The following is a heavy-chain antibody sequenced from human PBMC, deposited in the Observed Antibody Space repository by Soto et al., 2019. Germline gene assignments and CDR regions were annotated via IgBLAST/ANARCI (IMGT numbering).Heavy chain of an antibody. D-gene: IGHD5-12*01. CDR1: GFTFSSYA. V-gene: IGHV3-23*01. CDR3: AKDRDAAVATPYYFDY. J-gene: IGHJ4*02. CDR2: ISGSGGST. Sequence: EVQLLESGGGLVQPGGSLRLSCAASGFTFSSYAMSWVRQAPGKGLEWVSAISGSGGSTYYADSVKGRFTISRDNSKNTLYLQMNSLIAEDTAVYYCAKDRDAAVATPYYFDYWGQGTLVTVSS.